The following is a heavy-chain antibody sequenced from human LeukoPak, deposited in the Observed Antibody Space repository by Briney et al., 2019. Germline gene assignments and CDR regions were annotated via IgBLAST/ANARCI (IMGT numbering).Heavy chain of an antibody. CDR2: INQYGSET. V-gene: IGHV3-7*01. CDR3: ARDNWTDY. D-gene: IGHD1-1*01. Sequence: GGSLRLSCAASGFTFSTYWMSWVRQAPGKGLEWVANINQYGSETYYVDSVKGRFTISRDNAKNSLYLQMNSLRAEDTAVYYCARDNWTDYWGQGTLVTVSS. J-gene: IGHJ4*02. CDR1: GFTFSTYW.